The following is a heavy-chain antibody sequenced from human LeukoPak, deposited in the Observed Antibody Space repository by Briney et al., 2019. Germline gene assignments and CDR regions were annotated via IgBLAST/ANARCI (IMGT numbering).Heavy chain of an antibody. D-gene: IGHD3-22*01. CDR3: ARGIYDSSPDAFDI. CDR1: GGSISSYY. J-gene: IGHJ3*02. CDR2: IYTSGST. Sequence: SETLSLTCTVSGGSISSYYWSWIRQPAGKGLEWIGRIYTSGSTNYNPSLKSRVTMSEDTSKNQFSLKLSSVTAADTAVYYCARGIYDSSPDAFDIWGQGTMVTVSS. V-gene: IGHV4-4*07.